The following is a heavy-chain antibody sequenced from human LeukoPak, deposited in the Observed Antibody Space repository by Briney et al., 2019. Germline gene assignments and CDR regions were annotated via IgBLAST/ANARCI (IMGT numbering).Heavy chain of an antibody. CDR3: ARTSSDVRGVIKGFGD. Sequence: GASVKVSCKASGGTFSSYAISWVRQAPGQGLEWMGGIIPIFGTANYAQKFQGRVTITADESTSTAYMELSSLRSEDTAVYYCARTSSDVRGVIKGFGDWGQGTLVTVSS. J-gene: IGHJ4*02. CDR1: GGTFSSYA. CDR2: IIPIFGTA. D-gene: IGHD3-10*01. V-gene: IGHV1-69*13.